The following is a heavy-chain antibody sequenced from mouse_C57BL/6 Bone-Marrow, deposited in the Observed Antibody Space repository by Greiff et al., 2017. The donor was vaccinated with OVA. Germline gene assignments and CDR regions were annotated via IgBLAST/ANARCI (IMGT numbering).Heavy chain of an antibody. Sequence: DVQLVESGGGLVQPGGSLSLSCAASGFTFTDYYMSWVRQPPGKALEWLGFIRNKANGYTTEYSASVKGRFTISRDNSQSILYLQMNALRAEDSATYYCARYYYGSSYYFDYWGQGTTLTVSS. CDR1: GFTFTDYY. D-gene: IGHD1-1*01. CDR2: IRNKANGYTT. V-gene: IGHV7-3*01. J-gene: IGHJ2*01. CDR3: ARYYYGSSYYFDY.